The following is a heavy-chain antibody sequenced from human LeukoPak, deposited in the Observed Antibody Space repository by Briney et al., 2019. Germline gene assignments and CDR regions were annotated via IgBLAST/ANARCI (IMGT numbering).Heavy chain of an antibody. J-gene: IGHJ4*02. D-gene: IGHD2-2*01. CDR3: AKDIVVVPDAFDY. CDR1: GFTFSNYA. V-gene: IGHV3-23*01. Sequence: GGSLRLSCAASGFTFSNYAMSWVRQAPGKGPEWVSGIIGGGGITYYADSVKGRFTISRDNSMNTLFLQMNNLRAEDTAVYYCAKDIVVVPDAFDYWGLGTLVTVSS. CDR2: IIGGGGIT.